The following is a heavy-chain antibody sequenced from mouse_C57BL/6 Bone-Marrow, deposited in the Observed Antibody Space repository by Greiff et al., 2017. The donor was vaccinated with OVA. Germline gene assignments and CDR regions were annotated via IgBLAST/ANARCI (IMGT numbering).Heavy chain of an antibody. CDR1: GYTFTSYW. V-gene: IGHV1-59*01. J-gene: IGHJ4*01. CDR2: IDPSDSYT. D-gene: IGHD1-1*01. CDR3: ASPYTVVAPYYAMDY. Sequence: QVQLQQPGAELVRPGTSVKLSCKASGYTFTSYWMHWVKQRPGQGLEWIGVIDPSDSYTNYNQKFKGKATLTVDTSSSTAYMQLSSLTSEDSAVYYCASPYTVVAPYYAMDYWGQGTSVTVSS.